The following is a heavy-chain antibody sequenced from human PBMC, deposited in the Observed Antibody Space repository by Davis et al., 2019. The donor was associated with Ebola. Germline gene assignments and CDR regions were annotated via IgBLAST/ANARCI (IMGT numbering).Heavy chain of an antibody. CDR1: GFTFSDYY. V-gene: IGHV3-11*06. D-gene: IGHD2-2*01. Sequence: GGSLRLSCAASGFTFSDYYMGWIRQAPGKGLEWVSYISSSSSYTNYADSVKGRFTISRDNAKNSLYLQMNSLRAEDTAVYYCAREGRYCSSTSCYWDVWGQGTLVTVSS. CDR3: AREGRYCSSTSCYWDV. CDR2: ISSSSSYT. J-gene: IGHJ4*02.